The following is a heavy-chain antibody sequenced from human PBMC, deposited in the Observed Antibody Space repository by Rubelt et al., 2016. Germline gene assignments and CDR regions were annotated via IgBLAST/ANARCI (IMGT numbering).Heavy chain of an antibody. CDR3: ARQTWISSDFDY. V-gene: IGHV3-21*01. J-gene: IGHJ4*02. D-gene: IGHD5-12*01. CDR2: ISSSRSYI. CDR1: GFTFSSYS. Sequence: EVQLLESGGGLVQPGGSLRLSCAASGFTFSSYSMNWVRQAPGKGLEWVSCISSSRSYIYYADSVKGRFTISRDNAKNSLYLQMNSLRAEDTAVYYCARQTWISSDFDYWGQGTLVTVSS.